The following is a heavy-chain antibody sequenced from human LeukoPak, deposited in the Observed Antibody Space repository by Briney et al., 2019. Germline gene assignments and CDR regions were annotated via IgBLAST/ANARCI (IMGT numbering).Heavy chain of an antibody. D-gene: IGHD5-18*01. CDR1: GFTFSSYA. J-gene: IGHJ4*02. CDR2: ISYDGSNK. V-gene: IGHV3-30*04. CDR3: ARAGGYSYGTFDY. Sequence: GGSLRLPCAASGFTFSSYAMHWVRQAPGKGLEWVAVISYDGSNKYYADSVKGRFTISRDNPKNTLYLQMNSLRAEDTAVYYCARAGGYSYGTFDYWGQGTLVTVSS.